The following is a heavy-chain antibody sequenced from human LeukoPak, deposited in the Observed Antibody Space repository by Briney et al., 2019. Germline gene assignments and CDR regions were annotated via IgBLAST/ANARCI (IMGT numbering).Heavy chain of an antibody. Sequence: ASVTVSCTVSGYTLTELSMHWVRQAPGKGLEWMGGFDPEDGETIYAQKFQGRVTMTEDTSTDTAYMELSSLRSEDTAVYYCARAPSGSYSLYYYYGMDVWGQGTTVTVSS. CDR2: FDPEDGET. V-gene: IGHV1-24*01. J-gene: IGHJ6*02. CDR3: ARAPSGSYSLYYYYGMDV. CDR1: GYTLTELS. D-gene: IGHD1-26*01.